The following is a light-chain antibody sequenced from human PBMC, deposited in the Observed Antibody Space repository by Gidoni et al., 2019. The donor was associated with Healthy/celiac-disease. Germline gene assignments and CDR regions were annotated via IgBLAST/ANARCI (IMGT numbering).Light chain of an antibody. J-gene: IGKJ3*01. Sequence: DIVMTQSPLSLPVTPGEPASISCMSSQSLLYSNGYNYLDWYLQKPGQSPQLLIYLGSNRASGVPDRFSGSGSGTDFTLKISRVEAEDVGVYYCMQALQTPPFTFGPGTKVDIK. CDR2: LGS. CDR1: QSLLYSNGYNY. CDR3: MQALQTPPFT. V-gene: IGKV2-28*01.